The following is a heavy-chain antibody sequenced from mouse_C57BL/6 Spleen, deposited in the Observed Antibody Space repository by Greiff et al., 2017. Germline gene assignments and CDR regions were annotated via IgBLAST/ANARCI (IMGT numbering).Heavy chain of an antibody. J-gene: IGHJ1*03. CDR2: IYWDDDK. Sequence: QVTLKESGPGILQSSQTLSLTCSFSGFSLSTSGMGVSWIRQPSGKGLEWLAHIYWDDDKRYNPSLKSRITISKDTSRNQVFLKITSVDTADTATYYCAREGVPNGAYWYFDVWGTGTTVTVSS. D-gene: IGHD4-1*01. V-gene: IGHV8-12*01. CDR1: GFSLSTSGMG. CDR3: AREGVPNGAYWYFDV.